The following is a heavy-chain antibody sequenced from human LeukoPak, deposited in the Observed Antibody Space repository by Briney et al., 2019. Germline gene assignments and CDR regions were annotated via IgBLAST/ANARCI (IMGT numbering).Heavy chain of an antibody. CDR2: IYSGGST. J-gene: IGHJ4*02. D-gene: IGHD4-17*01. CDR1: GFTVSSNY. CDR3: ARDNGYGDYVFDY. Sequence: GGSLRLSCAASGFTVSSNYMSWVRQAPGKGLEWVSVIYSGGSTYYADSVKGRFTISRDNSKNTLYLQMNSLRAEDAAVYYCARDNGYGDYVFDYWGQGTLVTVSS. V-gene: IGHV3-53*01.